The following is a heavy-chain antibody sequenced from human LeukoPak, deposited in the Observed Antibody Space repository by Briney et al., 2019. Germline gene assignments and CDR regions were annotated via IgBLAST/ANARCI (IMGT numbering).Heavy chain of an antibody. J-gene: IGHJ6*03. Sequence: SETLSLTCTVSGGFISSYYWSWIRQPAGKGLEWIGRIYTSGSTNYNPSLKSRVTMSVDTSKNQFSLKLSSVTAADTAVYYCARDATLGYSYGQYYYYMDVWGKGTTVTVSS. CDR3: ARDATLGYSYGQYYYYMDV. D-gene: IGHD5-18*01. CDR2: IYTSGST. CDR1: GGFISSYY. V-gene: IGHV4-4*07.